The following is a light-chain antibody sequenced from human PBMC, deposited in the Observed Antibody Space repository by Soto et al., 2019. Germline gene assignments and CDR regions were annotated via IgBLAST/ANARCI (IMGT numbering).Light chain of an antibody. J-gene: IGLJ1*01. Sequence: QSVLTQPPSASGSPGQSVTISCTGTSSDVGGYNYVSWYQQRPGKAPQLILYEVTKRPLGVPGRFSGSKSGNTASLTVSGLQAEDEADYYCNSYAGSNIYVFGTGTKVTVL. CDR1: SSDVGGYNY. CDR3: NSYAGSNIYV. CDR2: EVT. V-gene: IGLV2-8*01.